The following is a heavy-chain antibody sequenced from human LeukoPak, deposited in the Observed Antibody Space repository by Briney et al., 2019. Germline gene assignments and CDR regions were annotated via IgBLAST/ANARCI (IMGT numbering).Heavy chain of an antibody. CDR3: VTDRYSDSAFGD. Sequence: PGGSLRLSCAASGITVSTFWMHWVRQAPGEGLVWVSRINTDGSVTNYADSVEGRFTISRDNAKNMLYLQMHDLRAEDTAVYYCVTDRYSDSAFGDWGQGTLVTVSS. CDR2: INTDGSVT. V-gene: IGHV3-74*01. J-gene: IGHJ4*02. CDR1: GITVSTFW. D-gene: IGHD1-26*01.